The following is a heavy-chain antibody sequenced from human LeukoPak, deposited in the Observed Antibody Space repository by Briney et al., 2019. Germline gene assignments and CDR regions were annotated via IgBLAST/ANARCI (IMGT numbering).Heavy chain of an antibody. CDR1: GGSFSGYY. J-gene: IGHJ4*02. D-gene: IGHD1-7*01. Sequence: SETLSLTCAVYGGSFSGYYWSWIRQPPGKELEWIGEINHSGSTNYNPSLKSRVTISVDTSKNQFSLKLSSVTAADTAVYYCVRGTWNSLGYWGQGTLVTVSS. CDR3: VRGTWNSLGY. V-gene: IGHV4-34*01. CDR2: INHSGST.